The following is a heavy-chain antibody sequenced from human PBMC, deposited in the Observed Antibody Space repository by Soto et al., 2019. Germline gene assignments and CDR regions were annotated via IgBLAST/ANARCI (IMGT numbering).Heavy chain of an antibody. CDR3: AKVFYYYDSSGYYYFDY. Sequence: GGSLRLSCAASGFTFSSYAVSWVRQAPGKGPEWISSISGSGSTIYYADSVKGRFTISRDNSKNTLYLQMSSLRAEDTAAYYCAKVFYYYDSSGYYYFDYWGQGTLVTVSS. CDR1: GFTFSSYA. CDR2: ISGSGSTI. J-gene: IGHJ4*02. D-gene: IGHD3-22*01. V-gene: IGHV3-23*01.